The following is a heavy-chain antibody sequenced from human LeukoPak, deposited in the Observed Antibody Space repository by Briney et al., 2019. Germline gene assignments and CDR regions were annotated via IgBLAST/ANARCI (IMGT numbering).Heavy chain of an antibody. CDR2: IYYSGST. J-gene: IGHJ3*01. CDR1: GDSIRSYY. CDR3: ASAIAIPAWAFDP. Sequence: SETLSLTCTVSGDSIRSYYWSWIRQPPGKGLEWIGYIYYSGSTNYNPSLKSRVTISVDTSKNQFSLNLNSVTAAGTAVYYCASAIAIPAWAFDPWGQGTVVTVSS. V-gene: IGHV4-59*01. D-gene: IGHD6-13*01.